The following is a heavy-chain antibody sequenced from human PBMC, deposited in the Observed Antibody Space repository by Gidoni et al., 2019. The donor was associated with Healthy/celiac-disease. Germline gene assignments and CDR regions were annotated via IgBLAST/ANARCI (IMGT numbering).Heavy chain of an antibody. D-gene: IGHD5-12*01. Sequence: QVQLVESGGGVVQPGRSLRLSCAPVGFTFSRYGLHWVRVAPGKGLEWVAVIWYDGSNKYYADSVKGRFTISRDNSKNTLYLQMNSLRAEDTAVYYCARDRLGPFDYWGQGTLVTVSS. CDR3: ARDRLGPFDY. CDR1: GFTFSRYG. J-gene: IGHJ4*02. V-gene: IGHV3-33*01. CDR2: IWYDGSNK.